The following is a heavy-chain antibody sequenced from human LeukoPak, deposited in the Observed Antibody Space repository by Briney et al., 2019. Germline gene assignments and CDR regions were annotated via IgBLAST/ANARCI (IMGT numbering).Heavy chain of an antibody. V-gene: IGHV4-4*08. CDR2: IYTSGST. CDR1: GGSITSYY. J-gene: IGHJ5*02. CDR3: AREIVATMNWFDP. Sequence: SETLSLTCTASGGSITSYYWSWIRQPPGKGLEWIGRIYTSGSTNYNPSLKSRVTISVDTSRNQFSLKLSSVTAADTAVYYCAREIVATMNWFDPWGQGTLVTVSS. D-gene: IGHD5-12*01.